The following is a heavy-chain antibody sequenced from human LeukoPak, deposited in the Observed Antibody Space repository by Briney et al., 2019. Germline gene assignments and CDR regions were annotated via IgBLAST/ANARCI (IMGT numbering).Heavy chain of an antibody. CDR3: ARGYCGGDCYGD. CDR2: ISSSSSHI. D-gene: IGHD2-21*02. Sequence: GGSLRLSCAASGFTFSSYAMNWVRQAPGKGLEYVSSISSSSSHIYYADSVKGRFTISRDNTKSSLYLQMNSLRAEDMAVYYCARGYCGGDCYGDWGQGTLVTVSS. CDR1: GFTFSSYA. V-gene: IGHV3-21*01. J-gene: IGHJ1*01.